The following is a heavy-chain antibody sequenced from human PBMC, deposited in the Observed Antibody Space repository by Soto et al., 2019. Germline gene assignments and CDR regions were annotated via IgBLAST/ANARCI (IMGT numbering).Heavy chain of an antibody. CDR2: IYYSGST. CDR3: ARGRITMVRATPNWFEP. Sequence: SETLSLTCTVSGGSISSYYWSWIRQPPGKGLEWIGYIYYSGSTNYNPSLKSRVTISVDTSKNQFSLKLSSVTAADTAVYYCARGRITMVRATPNWFEPWGQGTLVTVSS. J-gene: IGHJ5*02. D-gene: IGHD3-10*01. V-gene: IGHV4-59*12. CDR1: GGSISSYY.